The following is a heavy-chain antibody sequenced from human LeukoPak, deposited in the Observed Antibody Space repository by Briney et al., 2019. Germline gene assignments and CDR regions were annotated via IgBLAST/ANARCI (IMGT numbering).Heavy chain of an antibody. D-gene: IGHD3-9*01. J-gene: IGHJ6*02. V-gene: IGHV1-2*02. CDR2: INPNSGGT. CDR3: ASRGILTGYPDYGMDV. Sequence: ASVKVSCKVSGYTFTGYYMHWVRQAPGQGLEWMGWINPNSGGTNYAQKFQGRVTMTRDTSISTAYMELSRLRSDDTAVYYCASRGILTGYPDYGMDVWGQGTTVTVSS. CDR1: GYTFTGYY.